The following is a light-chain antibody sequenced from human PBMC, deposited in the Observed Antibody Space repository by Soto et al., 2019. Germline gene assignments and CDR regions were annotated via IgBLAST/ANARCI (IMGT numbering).Light chain of an antibody. V-gene: IGLV1-51*01. Sequence: QSVLTQPPAVSAAPGQKVNISCYGSSSNIGNNYVSWYQQLPGTAPKLLIYDNNKRPSGIPDRFSGSKSGTSATLGITGLQTGDEADYYCGTWDSSLSAVVFGGGTKLTVL. CDR1: SSNIGNNY. J-gene: IGLJ2*01. CDR3: GTWDSSLSAVV. CDR2: DNN.